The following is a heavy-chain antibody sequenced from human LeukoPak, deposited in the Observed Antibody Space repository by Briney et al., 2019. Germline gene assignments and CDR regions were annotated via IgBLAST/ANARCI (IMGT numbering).Heavy chain of an antibody. V-gene: IGHV4-59*08. CDR3: ARHVVSFNWFDP. CDR1: GGSIRSYY. D-gene: IGHD2-2*01. Sequence: SETLSLTCTVSGGSIRSYYWSWIRQPPGKGLEWVGYIFYSGTTNYNPSLKSRVTISVDTSKNQFSLKLGSVTAADTAVYYCARHVVSFNWFDPWGQGTPVTVSP. CDR2: IFYSGTT. J-gene: IGHJ5*02.